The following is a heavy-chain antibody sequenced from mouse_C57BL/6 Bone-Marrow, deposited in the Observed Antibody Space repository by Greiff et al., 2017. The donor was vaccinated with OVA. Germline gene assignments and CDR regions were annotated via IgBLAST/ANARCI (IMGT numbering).Heavy chain of an antibody. J-gene: IGHJ1*03. V-gene: IGHV7-3*01. CDR2: IRNKANGYTT. CDR3: ARSLITTVVATDFDV. Sequence: EVKLMESGGGLVQPGGSLSLSCAASGFTFTDYYMSWVRQPPGKALEWLGFIRNKANGYTTEYSASVKGRFTISRDNSQSILYLQMHALRAEDSATYYCARSLITTVVATDFDVWGTGTTVTVSS. D-gene: IGHD1-1*01. CDR1: GFTFTDYY.